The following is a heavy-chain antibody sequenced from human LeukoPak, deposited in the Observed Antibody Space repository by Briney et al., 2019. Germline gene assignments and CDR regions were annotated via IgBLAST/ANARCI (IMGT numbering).Heavy chain of an antibody. V-gene: IGHV1-18*04. D-gene: IGHD2-15*01. Sequence: ASVKVSCKASGYTFTGYYMHWVRQAPGQGLEWMGWISAYNGNTNYAQKLQGRVTMTTDTSTSTAYMELRSLRSDDTAVYYCARDSRDIVVVVAATWFDPWGQGTLVTVSS. CDR2: ISAYNGNT. J-gene: IGHJ5*02. CDR3: ARDSRDIVVVVAATWFDP. CDR1: GYTFTGYY.